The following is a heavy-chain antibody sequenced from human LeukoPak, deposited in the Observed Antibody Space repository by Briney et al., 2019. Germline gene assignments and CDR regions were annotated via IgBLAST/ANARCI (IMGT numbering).Heavy chain of an antibody. CDR1: GFTFSSYS. D-gene: IGHD2-15*01. J-gene: IGHJ3*01. CDR2: ISSSSTI. V-gene: IGHV3-48*01. CDR3: TRDSALLGVAFDL. Sequence: GGSLRLSCAASGFTFSSYSMNWVRQAPGKGLEWVSYISSSSTIYYADSVKGRFTISRDNSKSTLFLQMNSLRAEDTAVYFCTRDSALLGVAFDLWGQGTVVTVSS.